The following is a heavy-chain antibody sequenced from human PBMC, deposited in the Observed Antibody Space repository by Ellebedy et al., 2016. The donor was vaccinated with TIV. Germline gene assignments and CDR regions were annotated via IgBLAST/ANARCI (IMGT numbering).Heavy chain of an antibody. CDR1: GGSISSSSYY. V-gene: IGHV4-39*02. J-gene: IGHJ2*01. Sequence: SETLSLTCTVSGGSISSSSYYWGWIRQPPGKGLEWIGSIYYSGSTYYNPSLKSRVTISVDTSKNQFSLKLSSVTAADTAVYYCARDYQRSYEWYFDLWGRGTLVTVSS. D-gene: IGHD2-2*01. CDR3: ARDYQRSYEWYFDL. CDR2: IYYSGST.